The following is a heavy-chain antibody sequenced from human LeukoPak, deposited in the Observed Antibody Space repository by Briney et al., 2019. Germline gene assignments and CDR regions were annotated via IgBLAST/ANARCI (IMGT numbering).Heavy chain of an antibody. J-gene: IGHJ4*02. CDR2: IIPILGIA. V-gene: IGHV1-69*04. D-gene: IGHD2-15*01. CDR3: ARTVCSGGSCYFSPQHMFDY. CDR1: GGTFSSYA. Sequence: SVKVSCKASGGTFSSYAISWVRQAPGQGLEWMGRIIPILGIADYAQKFQGRVTITADKSTSTAYMELSSLRSEDTAVYYCARTVCSGGSCYFSPQHMFDYWGQGTLVTVSS.